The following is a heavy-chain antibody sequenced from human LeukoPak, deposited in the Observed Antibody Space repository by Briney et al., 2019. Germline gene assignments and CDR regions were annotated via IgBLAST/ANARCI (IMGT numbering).Heavy chain of an antibody. V-gene: IGHV4-30-2*01. CDR3: ARYITIFGVVHSFNFDY. Sequence: PSQTLSLTCTVSGGSISSGGYYWSWIRQPPGKGLEWIGYIYHSGSTYYNPSLKSRVTISVDRSKNQFSLKLSSVTAADTAVYYCARYITIFGVVHSFNFDYWGQGTLVTVSS. D-gene: IGHD3-3*01. CDR1: GGSISSGGYY. J-gene: IGHJ4*02. CDR2: IYHSGST.